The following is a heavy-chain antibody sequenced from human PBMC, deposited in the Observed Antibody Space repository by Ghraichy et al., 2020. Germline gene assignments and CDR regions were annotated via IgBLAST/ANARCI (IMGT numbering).Heavy chain of an antibody. CDR2: INHSGST. CDR3: ARGRSPPSNSGLYYYYYMDV. D-gene: IGHD4-11*01. J-gene: IGHJ6*03. V-gene: IGHV4-34*01. Sequence: ETLSLTCAVYGGSFSGYFWSWIRQPPEKGLEWIGEINHSGSTDYNPSLKSRVTISVDTSKNQFSLKLSSVTAADTAVYYCARGRSPPSNSGLYYYYYMDVWGKGTTVTVSS. CDR1: GGSFSGYF.